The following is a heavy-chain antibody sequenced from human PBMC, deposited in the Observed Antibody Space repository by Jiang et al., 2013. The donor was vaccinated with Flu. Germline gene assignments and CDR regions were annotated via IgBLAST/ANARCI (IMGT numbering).Heavy chain of an antibody. CDR1: GFTFSDDW. CDR2: ISRDGTNT. J-gene: IGHJ6*02. D-gene: IGHD3/OR15-3a*01. V-gene: IGHV3-74*01. CDR3: ARTYGMEV. Sequence: LVQPGESLRLSCEVFGFTFSDDWMHWVRQAPGKGPVWLSRISRDGTNTVYADSVKGRFTISRDNAKNTLYLQMNSLRGEDTGVYYCARTYGMEVWGRGTTVIVSS.